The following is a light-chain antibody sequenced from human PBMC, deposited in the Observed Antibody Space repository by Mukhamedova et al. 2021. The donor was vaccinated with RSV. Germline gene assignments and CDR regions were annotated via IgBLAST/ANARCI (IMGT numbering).Light chain of an antibody. CDR3: QQYHRGLT. CDR2: EEG. V-gene: IGKV1-33*01. J-gene: IGKJ5*01. Sequence: WYQRRVQGKAPKLLIEEEGNLEAGVPSRVSGSGGGTQFTFNIRRREGEEIAAYYCQQYHRGLTFGQGTRLEIK.